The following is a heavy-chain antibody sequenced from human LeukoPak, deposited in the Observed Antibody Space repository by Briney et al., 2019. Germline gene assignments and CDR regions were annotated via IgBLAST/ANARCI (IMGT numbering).Heavy chain of an antibody. Sequence: GRALRLSCAASGFTFSSYAMHWARHAPGKGLEWVADISYDGSNKYYVDSVKGRFTISRDNSKNTLYLQMNSLRAEDTAVYYCARDPVTAIGYFDYWGQGTLVTVSS. CDR2: ISYDGSNK. V-gene: IGHV3-30*04. J-gene: IGHJ4*02. D-gene: IGHD2-21*02. CDR1: GFTFSSYA. CDR3: ARDPVTAIGYFDY.